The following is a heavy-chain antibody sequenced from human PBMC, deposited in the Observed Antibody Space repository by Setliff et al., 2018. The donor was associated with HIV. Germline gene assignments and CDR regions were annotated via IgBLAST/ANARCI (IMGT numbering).Heavy chain of an antibody. J-gene: IGHJ5*02. CDR3: ARALSAAGLAWFDP. CDR1: GDSISRSSYY. CDR2: IYYIGIT. V-gene: IGHV4-39*07. D-gene: IGHD6-13*01. Sequence: SETLSLTCTVSGDSISRSSYYWGWIRQPPGKGLEWIGNIYYIGITNYYPSLKSRVTISVDTSKNQFSLNLRSVTAADTAVYYCARALSAAGLAWFDPWGQGTLVTVSS.